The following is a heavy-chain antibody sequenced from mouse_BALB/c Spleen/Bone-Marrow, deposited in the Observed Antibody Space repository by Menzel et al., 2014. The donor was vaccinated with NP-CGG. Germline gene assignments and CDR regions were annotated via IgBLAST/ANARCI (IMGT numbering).Heavy chain of an antibody. CDR2: IRNKANGYTT. Sequence: EVQLVESGGGLVQPGGSLRLSCATSGFTFTDYYMNWVRQPPGKALEWLGFIRNKANGYTTEYGASVKGRFTISRDNSQNILYLQMNSLRAEDSATYYCARDKGRAFFDYWGQGTTLTVSS. CDR1: GFTFTDYY. J-gene: IGHJ2*01. V-gene: IGHV7-3*02. CDR3: ARDKGRAFFDY.